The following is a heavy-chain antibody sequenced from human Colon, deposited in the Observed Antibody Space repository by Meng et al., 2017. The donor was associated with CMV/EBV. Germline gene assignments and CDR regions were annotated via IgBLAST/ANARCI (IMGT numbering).Heavy chain of an antibody. CDR2: IYGDNTT. Sequence: GESLKISWAASGFSVTSNYMNWVRQAPGKRLEWVAVIYGDNTTHYADSVKGRFTISRDSSKNIVFLQMNNLRGEDTAVYYCARDPWAPILGILYGLDVWGQGTTVTVSS. J-gene: IGHJ6*02. V-gene: IGHV3-53*05. CDR3: ARDPWAPILGILYGLDV. CDR1: GFSVTSNY. D-gene: IGHD2/OR15-2a*01.